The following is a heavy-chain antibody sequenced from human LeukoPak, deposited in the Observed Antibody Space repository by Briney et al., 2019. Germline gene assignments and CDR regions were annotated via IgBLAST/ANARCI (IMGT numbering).Heavy chain of an antibody. CDR1: GFTFSSYW. D-gene: IGHD3-16*01. J-gene: IGHJ4*02. CDR3: ARGESIMITFGGVME. CDR2: IKQDGSEK. Sequence: AGGSLRLSRAASGFTFSSYWMSWVRQAPGKGLEWVANIKQDGSEKYYVDSVKGRFTISRDNAKNSLYLQMNSLRAEDTAVYYCARGESIMITFGGVMEWGQGTLVTVSS. V-gene: IGHV3-7*01.